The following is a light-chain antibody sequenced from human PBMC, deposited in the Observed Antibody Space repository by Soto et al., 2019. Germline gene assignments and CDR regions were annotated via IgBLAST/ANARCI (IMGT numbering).Light chain of an antibody. CDR3: QQYNSYSWT. Sequence: EIVLTQSPGTLSLSPGERSTLSCMASQSVSNNYLAWYQQKPGQAPRLLIYGASNRATGITDRFSGSGSGTEFTLTISSLQPDDFATYYCQQYNSYSWTVGPGTKVEIK. V-gene: IGKV3-20*01. CDR2: GAS. CDR1: QSVSNNY. J-gene: IGKJ1*01.